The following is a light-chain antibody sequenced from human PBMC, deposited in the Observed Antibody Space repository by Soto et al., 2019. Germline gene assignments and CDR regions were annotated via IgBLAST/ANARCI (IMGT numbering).Light chain of an antibody. V-gene: IGKV1-16*02. Sequence: DIHMTQSPSSLSASVGDRATITCRASQGISNYLGWYQQKPGKVPKSLIYSASSLESGVPSKFSGSGSGTDFTLTIYDLQAEDFGTYYCQQYYRYPWTFGQGTKVEIK. CDR3: QQYYRYPWT. CDR1: QGISNY. CDR2: SAS. J-gene: IGKJ1*01.